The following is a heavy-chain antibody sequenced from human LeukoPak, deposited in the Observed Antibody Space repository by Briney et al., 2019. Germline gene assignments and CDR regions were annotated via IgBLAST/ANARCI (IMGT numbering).Heavy chain of an antibody. V-gene: IGHV3-30-3*01. D-gene: IGHD2-15*01. CDR2: ISYDGSNK. J-gene: IGHJ6*02. CDR1: GFTFSSYA. CDR3: ARDQEVVVVAATLGYYYYGMDV. Sequence: GRSLRLSCAASGFTFSSYAMLWVRQAPGKGLEWEAVISYDGSNKYYADSVKGRFTISRDNSKNTLYLQMNSLRAEDTAVYYCARDQEVVVVAATLGYYYYGMDVWGQGTTVTVSS.